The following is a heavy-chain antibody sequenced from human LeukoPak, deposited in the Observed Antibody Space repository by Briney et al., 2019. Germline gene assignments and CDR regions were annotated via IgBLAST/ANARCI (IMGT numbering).Heavy chain of an antibody. J-gene: IGHJ4*02. CDR3: VRDDDRPDNGLDY. V-gene: IGHV3-23*01. Sequence: GGSLRLSCVASGFTFSSYAMSWVRQAPGKGLEWVSDISGSAGSTNYADSVKGRFTISRDNSKNTLYLQMNSLRAEDTAVYYCVRDDDRPDNGLDYWGQGTLVTVSS. D-gene: IGHD3-22*01. CDR2: ISGSAGST. CDR1: GFTFSSYA.